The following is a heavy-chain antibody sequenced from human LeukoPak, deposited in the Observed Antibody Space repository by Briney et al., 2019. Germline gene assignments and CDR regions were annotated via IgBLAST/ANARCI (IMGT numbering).Heavy chain of an antibody. CDR1: GYTFTGCY. Sequence: ASVKVSFKAAGYTFTGCYINWVRQAPEHGLEWQRCINTNSGGTTYAQKFQGRVTMTSDTSISTAYMQLSSLRSDDTAVYYRAGEYCSGGSCDPVDWGQGTLVTVSS. CDR2: INTNSGGT. V-gene: IGHV1-2*02. D-gene: IGHD2-15*01. J-gene: IGHJ4*02. CDR3: AGEYCSGGSCDPVD.